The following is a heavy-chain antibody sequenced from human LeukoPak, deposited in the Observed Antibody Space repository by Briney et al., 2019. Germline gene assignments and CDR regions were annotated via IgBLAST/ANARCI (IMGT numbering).Heavy chain of an antibody. CDR1: GFTFSSYA. V-gene: IGHV3-23*01. Sequence: PGGSLRLSCAASGFTFSSYAMSWVRQAPGKGLEWVSAISGSGGSTYYADSVKGRFTISRDNSKNTLYLQMNSLRAEDTAVYYCAKTNTRIAARNYYFDYWGQGTLVTVSS. J-gene: IGHJ4*02. CDR3: AKTNTRIAARNYYFDY. D-gene: IGHD6-6*01. CDR2: ISGSGGST.